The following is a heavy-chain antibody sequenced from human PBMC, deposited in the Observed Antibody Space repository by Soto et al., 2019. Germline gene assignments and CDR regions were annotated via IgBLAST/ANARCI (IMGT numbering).Heavy chain of an antibody. CDR1: GFTFSDYY. CDR2: ISSSSSYT. D-gene: IGHD3-22*01. CDR3: ARGGYYYDSSGYHSSKFDC. J-gene: IGHJ4*02. V-gene: IGHV3-11*05. Sequence: QVQLVESGGGLVKPGGSLRLSCAASGFTFSDYYMSWIRQAPGKGLEWVSYISSSSSYTNYADSVKGRFTISRDNAKNSLYLQMNSLRAEDTAVYYCARGGYYYDSSGYHSSKFDCWGQGTLVTVSS.